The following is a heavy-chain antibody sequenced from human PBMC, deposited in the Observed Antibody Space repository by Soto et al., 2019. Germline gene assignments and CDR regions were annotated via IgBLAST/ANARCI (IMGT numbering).Heavy chain of an antibody. V-gene: IGHV3-7*01. D-gene: IGHD2-2*01. CDR2: IKQDGSEK. CDR1: GFTLSSDW. CDR3: ASEYAGGYLGAYNWFDP. Sequence: GGSLRLSCAASGFTLSSDWMSWVRQAPGKGLEWVANIKQDGSEKYYVHSVKGRFTISRDNAKNSLYLQMNSLRAEDTAVYYCASEYAGGYLGAYNWFDPWGQGTLVTVSS. J-gene: IGHJ5*02.